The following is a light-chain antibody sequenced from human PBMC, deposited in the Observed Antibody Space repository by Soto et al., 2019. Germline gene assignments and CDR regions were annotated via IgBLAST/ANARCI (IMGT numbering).Light chain of an antibody. CDR1: QTISSW. V-gene: IGKV1-5*03. CDR2: KAS. Sequence: DIQMTQSPSTLSGSVGDRVTITCRASQTISSWLAWYQQKPGKAPKLLIYKASTLKSGVPSRFSGSGSGTEFTLTISSLQPDDFETYYCQQYYSYQLTLGGGTKVDIK. J-gene: IGKJ4*01. CDR3: QQYYSYQLT.